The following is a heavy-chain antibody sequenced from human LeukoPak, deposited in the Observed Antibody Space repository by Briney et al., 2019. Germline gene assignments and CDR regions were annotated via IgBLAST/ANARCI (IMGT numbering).Heavy chain of an antibody. V-gene: IGHV3-21*01. CDR3: ARDIAATNTPDI. Sequence: GGSLRLSCAASGFTFSSYSMNWVRQAPGKGLEWVSSISSSSSYIYYADSVKGRFTISRDNAKNSLYLQMNSLRAEDTAVYYCARDIAATNTPDIWGQGTMVTVSS. D-gene: IGHD5-12*01. CDR2: ISSSSSYI. CDR1: GFTFSSYS. J-gene: IGHJ3*02.